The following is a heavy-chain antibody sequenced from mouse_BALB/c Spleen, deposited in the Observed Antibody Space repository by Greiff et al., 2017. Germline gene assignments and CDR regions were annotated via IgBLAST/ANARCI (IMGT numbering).Heavy chain of an antibody. CDR2: IYPGDGDT. J-gene: IGHJ4*01. V-gene: IGHV1-80*01. CDR1: GYAFSSYW. D-gene: IGHD1-1*01. CDR3: ARGGYYGFMDY. Sequence: QVQLQQSGAELVRPGSSVKISCKASGYAFSSYWMNWVKQRPGQGLEWIGQIYPGDGDTNYNGKFKGKATLTADKSSSTAYMQLSSLTSEDSAVYFCARGGYYGFMDYWGQGTSVTVSS.